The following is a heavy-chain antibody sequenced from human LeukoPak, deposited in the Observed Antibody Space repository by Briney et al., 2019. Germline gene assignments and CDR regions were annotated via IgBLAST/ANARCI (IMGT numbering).Heavy chain of an antibody. J-gene: IGHJ3*02. CDR2: IKQDGSEK. D-gene: IGHD6-13*01. V-gene: IGHV3-7*04. CDR1: AFTFSTYW. CDR3: ARSSLAAFDI. Sequence: GGSLRLSCAASAFTFSTYWMNCVRQAPGKGLEWVANIKQDGSEKYYVDSVKGRFTISRDNAKNSLYLQMNSLRAEDTAVYYCARSSLAAFDIWGQGTMVTVSS.